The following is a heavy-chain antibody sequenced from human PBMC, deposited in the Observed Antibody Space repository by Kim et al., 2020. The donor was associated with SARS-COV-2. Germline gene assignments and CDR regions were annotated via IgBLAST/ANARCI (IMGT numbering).Heavy chain of an antibody. CDR3: AKLRNRVGGLFDY. V-gene: IGHV3-48*04. D-gene: IGHD1-26*01. Sequence: GGSLRLSCAASGFTFSSYGMNWVRQAPGKGLEWVSYISSSSGTTYYADSVKGRFTISRDNAKNSLYLQMNSLRAEDTAVYYCAKLRNRVGGLFDYWGQCTLVTVSS. CDR2: ISSSSGTT. CDR1: GFTFSSYG. J-gene: IGHJ4*02.